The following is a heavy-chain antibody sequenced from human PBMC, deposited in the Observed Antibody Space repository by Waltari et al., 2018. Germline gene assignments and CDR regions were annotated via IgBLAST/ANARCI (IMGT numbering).Heavy chain of an antibody. Sequence: QVQLQESGPGLVKPSQTLSLTCTVSGGSISSGSSYWSWIRQPAGKGLEWIGRIDTSGSTNYNPTLKSRVTISVDTSKNQFAQKLSSVTAADTAVYYCARDHSYLFDYWGQGTLVTVSS. CDR3: ARDHSYLFDY. CDR1: GGSISSGSSY. J-gene: IGHJ4*02. V-gene: IGHV4-61*02. D-gene: IGHD1-26*01. CDR2: IDTSGST.